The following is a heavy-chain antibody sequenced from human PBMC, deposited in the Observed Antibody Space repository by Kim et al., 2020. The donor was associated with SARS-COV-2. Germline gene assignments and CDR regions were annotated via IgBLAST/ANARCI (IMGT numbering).Heavy chain of an antibody. CDR3: AREVLGDWSSTAVDY. Sequence: PSLRSRVTISVDTSKNQYSLKLSSVPAADTAAYYCAREVLGDWSSTAVDYWGQGTLVTVSS. V-gene: IGHV4-31*02. J-gene: IGHJ4*02. D-gene: IGHD2-21*01.